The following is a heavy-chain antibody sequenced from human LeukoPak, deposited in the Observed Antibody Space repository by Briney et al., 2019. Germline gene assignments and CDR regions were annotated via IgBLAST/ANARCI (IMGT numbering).Heavy chain of an antibody. Sequence: SVKVSCKASGGTFSSYAISWVRQAPGQGLEWMGGIIPIFGTANYAQKFQGRVTITADKSTSTAYMELSGLRSEDTAVYYCARGLLWFGELPYYYYGMDVWGKGTTVTVSS. CDR3: ARGLLWFGELPYYYYGMDV. CDR1: GGTFSSYA. D-gene: IGHD3-10*01. J-gene: IGHJ6*04. CDR2: IIPIFGTA. V-gene: IGHV1-69*06.